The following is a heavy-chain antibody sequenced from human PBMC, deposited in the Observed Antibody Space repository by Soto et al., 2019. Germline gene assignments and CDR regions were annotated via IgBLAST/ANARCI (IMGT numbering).Heavy chain of an antibody. CDR2: IWYDGSNK. D-gene: IGHD6-19*01. J-gene: IGHJ4*02. Sequence: QVQLVESGGGVVQPGRSLRLSCAASGFTFSSCGMHWVRQAPGKGLEWVAVIWYDGSNKYYADSVKGRFTISRDNSKNTLYLQMNSLRAEDTAVYYCARHRKYSSGWHFDYWGQGTLVTVSS. V-gene: IGHV3-33*01. CDR1: GFTFSSCG. CDR3: ARHRKYSSGWHFDY.